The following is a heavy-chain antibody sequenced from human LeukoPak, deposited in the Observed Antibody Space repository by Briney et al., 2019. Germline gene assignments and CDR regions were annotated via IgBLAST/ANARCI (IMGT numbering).Heavy chain of an antibody. D-gene: IGHD6-19*01. CDR3: ARESAVAGITPLDY. J-gene: IGHJ4*02. V-gene: IGHV4-4*07. CDR1: GASISSYY. CDR2: MYNSDSP. Sequence: SETLSLTCTVSGASISSYYWTWIRQPAGKGLEWIGRMYNSDSPNYNPSLKSRVTMSVDTSKNQVSLRLTSVTAADTAVYYCARESAVAGITPLDYWGQGTLATVSS.